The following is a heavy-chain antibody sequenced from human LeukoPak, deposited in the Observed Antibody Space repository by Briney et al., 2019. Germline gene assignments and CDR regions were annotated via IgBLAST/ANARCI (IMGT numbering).Heavy chain of an antibody. CDR1: GGSISSGGYY. CDR2: VTRTGST. D-gene: IGHD1-26*01. J-gene: IGHJ6*02. V-gene: IGHV4-39*07. CDR3: ARGETDYYDDFGMDV. Sequence: SETLSLTCTVSGGSISSGGYYWTWIRQPPGKGLEWIGEVTRTGSTFYNPSLKSRVSMSVDTSKNQFSLKLSSVTAADTAIYYCARGETDYYDDFGMDVWGQGTTVTVSS.